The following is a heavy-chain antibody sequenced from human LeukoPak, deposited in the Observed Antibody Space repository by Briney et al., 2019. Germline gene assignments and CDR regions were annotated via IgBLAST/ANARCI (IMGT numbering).Heavy chain of an antibody. Sequence: ASVKVSCKVSGYTLTELSMHWVRQAPGKGLEWMGGFDSEDGETIYAQKFQGRVTMTEDTSTDTAYMELSSLRSEDTAVYYCATEMIVVYAFDIWGQGTMVTVSS. V-gene: IGHV1-24*01. CDR3: ATEMIVVYAFDI. CDR2: FDSEDGET. J-gene: IGHJ3*02. CDR1: GYTLTELS. D-gene: IGHD3-22*01.